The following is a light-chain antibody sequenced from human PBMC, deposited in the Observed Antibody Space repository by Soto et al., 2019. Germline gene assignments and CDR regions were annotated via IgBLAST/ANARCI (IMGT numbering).Light chain of an antibody. J-gene: IGLJ1*01. CDR1: SSDVGGYNY. V-gene: IGLV2-14*01. CDR2: EVS. Sequence: QSALTQPASVSGSPGQSITISCTGTSSDVGGYNYVSWYQQHPGKAPKLMIYEVSNRPSGVSNRFSGSKSGNTASLTISGPQAEDEADYYCSSYTSSSPYVFGTGTKAPS. CDR3: SSYTSSSPYV.